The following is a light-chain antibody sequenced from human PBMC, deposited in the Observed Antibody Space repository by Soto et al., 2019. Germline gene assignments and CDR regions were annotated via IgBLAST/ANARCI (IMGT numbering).Light chain of an antibody. Sequence: EIVLTQSPATLSLPPGERATLSCRASQSVGNSLAWYQQKPGQAPGLLIHEVSTRATGIPARFSGSGSGTDFTLTISSLEPEDFAVYYCHPHSDWPLTFGAGTRVEIK. J-gene: IGKJ4*01. CDR2: EVS. CDR3: HPHSDWPLT. CDR1: QSVGNS. V-gene: IGKV3-11*01.